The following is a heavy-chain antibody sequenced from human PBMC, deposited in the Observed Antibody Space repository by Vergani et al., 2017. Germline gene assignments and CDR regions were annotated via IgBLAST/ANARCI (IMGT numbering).Heavy chain of an antibody. J-gene: IGHJ4*02. Sequence: EVQLLESGGGLVQPGGSLRLSCAASGFTFSSYAMSWVRQAPGKGLEWVSAISGSGGSTYYADSVKGRFTISRDNSKNTQYLQMNSLRAEDTAVYYCAKSWDYGDSYFDYWGQGTLVTVSS. D-gene: IGHD4-17*01. CDR1: GFTFSSYA. V-gene: IGHV3-23*01. CDR3: AKSWDYGDSYFDY. CDR2: ISGSGGST.